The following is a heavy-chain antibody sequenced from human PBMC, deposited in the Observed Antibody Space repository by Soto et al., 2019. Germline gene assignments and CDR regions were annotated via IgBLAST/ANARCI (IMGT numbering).Heavy chain of an antibody. Sequence: QVQLVQSGAEVKKPGSSVKVSCKASGGTFSSYAISWVRQAPGQGLEWMGGIIPIFGTANYAQKFQGRVTITADXXTXTXSMELSSLRSEDTAVYYCARILRGCGGDCYSNWFDPWGQGTLVTVSS. V-gene: IGHV1-69*12. J-gene: IGHJ5*02. D-gene: IGHD2-21*02. CDR2: IIPIFGTA. CDR1: GGTFSSYA. CDR3: ARILRGCGGDCYSNWFDP.